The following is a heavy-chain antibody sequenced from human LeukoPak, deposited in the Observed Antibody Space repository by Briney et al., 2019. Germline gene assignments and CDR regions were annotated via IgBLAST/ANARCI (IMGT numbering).Heavy chain of an antibody. J-gene: IGHJ4*02. Sequence: SETLSLTCTVSGGSISSYYWSWIRQPPGKGLEWIGYIYYSGSTNYNPSLKSRVTISVDTSKNQFSLKLSSVTAADTAVHYCARQSDYGSGSYSYWGQGTLVTVSS. CDR1: GGSISSYY. CDR3: ARQSDYGSGSYSY. V-gene: IGHV4-59*08. D-gene: IGHD3-10*01. CDR2: IYYSGST.